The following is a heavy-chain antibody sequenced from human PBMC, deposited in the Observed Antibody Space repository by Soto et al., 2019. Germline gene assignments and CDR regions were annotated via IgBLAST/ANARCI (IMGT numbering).Heavy chain of an antibody. Sequence: QVQLQESGPGLVKPSETLSLNCTVSGGSISSSSYYWGWIRQPPGKGLEWIGSIFYGGSTYYNPSRQSRVTMSVDTSTNQFCLKLRSVSAADTAVYYCARIVRGIVITYYYMDVWGKGTTVTVSS. D-gene: IGHD2-21*01. V-gene: IGHV4-39*01. CDR3: ARIVRGIVITYYYMDV. J-gene: IGHJ6*03. CDR2: IFYGGST. CDR1: GGSISSSSYY.